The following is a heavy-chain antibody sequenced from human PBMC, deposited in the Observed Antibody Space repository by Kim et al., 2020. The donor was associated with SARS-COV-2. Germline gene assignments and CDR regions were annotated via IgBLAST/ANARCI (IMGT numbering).Heavy chain of an antibody. CDR1: GCSISSDY. D-gene: IGHD3-10*01. J-gene: IGHJ6*02. V-gene: IGHV4-59*08. Sequence: SETLSLTCTVSGCSISSDYWSWIRQPPGKGLEWIGDIYYSGITNYNPSLKSRVHISVDTSHNQFSLKLRSGTAADTAWYSCARQNTYYYGSGSMYPGMDVWGQGTTVTVSS. CDR2: IYYSGIT. CDR3: ARQNTYYYGSGSMYPGMDV.